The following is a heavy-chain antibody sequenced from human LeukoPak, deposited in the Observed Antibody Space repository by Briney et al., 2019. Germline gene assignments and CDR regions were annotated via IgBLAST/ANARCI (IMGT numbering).Heavy chain of an antibody. CDR1: GGSISSSSYY. Sequence: SETLSLTCTVSGGSISSSSYYWGWIRQPPGKGLEWIGTIYYSGSTYYNPSLKSRVTISVDTSKNQFSLKLSSVTAADTAVYYCARVHRPTNWFDPWGQGTLVTVSS. CDR2: IYYSGST. CDR3: ARVHRPTNWFDP. J-gene: IGHJ5*02. V-gene: IGHV4-39*07.